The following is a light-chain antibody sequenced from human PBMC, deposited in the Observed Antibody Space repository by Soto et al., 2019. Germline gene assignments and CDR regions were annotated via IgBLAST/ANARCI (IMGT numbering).Light chain of an antibody. J-gene: IGKJ1*01. Sequence: EIVLTQSPGTLSVSPGETATLSCRASQSVSTNQLAWYQQKPGQAPRLLIYGASTRATGIPARFSGSGSGTEFTLTISSLQSEDFAVYYCQQYNNWPPWTFGQGTKVDIK. V-gene: IGKV3-15*01. CDR1: QSVSTN. CDR3: QQYNNWPPWT. CDR2: GAS.